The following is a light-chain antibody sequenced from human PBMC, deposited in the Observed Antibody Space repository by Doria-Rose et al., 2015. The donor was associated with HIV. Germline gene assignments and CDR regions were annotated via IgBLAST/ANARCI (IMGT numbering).Light chain of an antibody. J-gene: IGKJ4*01. Sequence: QSPDSLAVSLGERATINCKSSQSVLYSSNNKNFLAWYQHKPGQPPKLLIYWASTRESGVPNRFSGSGSVTDFTLTISSLQAEDVAVYYCQQYYSTPLTFGGGTKVEIK. CDR3: QQYYSTPLT. V-gene: IGKV4-1*01. CDR1: QSVLYSSNNKNF. CDR2: WAS.